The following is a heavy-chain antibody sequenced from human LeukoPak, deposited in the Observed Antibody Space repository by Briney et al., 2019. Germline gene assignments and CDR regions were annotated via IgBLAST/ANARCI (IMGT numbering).Heavy chain of an antibody. V-gene: IGHV4-39*01. Sequence: PSETLSLTCTVSGGSISSSSYYWGWIRQPPGKGLEWIGSIYYSGSTYYNPSLKSRVTISVDTSKNQFSLKLSPVTAADTAVYYCARKVPLIAAAGSRYFDYWGQGTLVTVSS. D-gene: IGHD6-13*01. CDR3: ARKVPLIAAAGSRYFDY. CDR1: GGSISSSSYY. CDR2: IYYSGST. J-gene: IGHJ4*02.